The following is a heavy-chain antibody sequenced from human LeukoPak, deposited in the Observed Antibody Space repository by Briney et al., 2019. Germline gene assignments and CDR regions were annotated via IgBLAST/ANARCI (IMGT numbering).Heavy chain of an antibody. CDR2: IIPIFGTA. CDR1: GGTFSSYA. J-gene: IGHJ4*02. D-gene: IGHD6-19*01. CDR3: ARAVNYGYEGGQWLVLNYFDY. V-gene: IGHV1-69*06. Sequence: GASVKVSCKASGGTFSSYAISWVRQAPGQGLEWMGGIIPIFGTANYAQKFQGRVTITADKSTSTAYMELSSLRSEDTAVYYCARAVNYGYEGGQWLVLNYFDYWGQGTLVTVSS.